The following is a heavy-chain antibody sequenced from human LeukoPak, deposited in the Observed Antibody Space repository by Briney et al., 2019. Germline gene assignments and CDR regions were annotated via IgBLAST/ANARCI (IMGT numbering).Heavy chain of an antibody. D-gene: IGHD2-2*01. Sequence: ASVKVSCKASGYTFTSYGISWVRQAPGQGLEWMGWISAYNGNANYAQKLQGRVTMTTDTSTSTAYMELRSLRSDDTAVYYCARWTRDIGYCSSTSCWGHCGMDVWGQGTTVTVSS. CDR1: GYTFTSYG. V-gene: IGHV1-18*01. J-gene: IGHJ6*02. CDR2: ISAYNGNA. CDR3: ARWTRDIGYCSSTSCWGHCGMDV.